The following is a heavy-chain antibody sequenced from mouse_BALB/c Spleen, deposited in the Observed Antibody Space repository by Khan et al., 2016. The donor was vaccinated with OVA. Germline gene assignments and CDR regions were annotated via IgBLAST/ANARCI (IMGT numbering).Heavy chain of an antibody. V-gene: IGHV3-2*02. Sequence: EVQLVESGPGLVKPSQSLSLTCTVTGYSITSDYAWNWIRQFPGNKLEWMGYISYSGRTSYNPSLKSRISITPDTSNNQFLLQFTSVTTEATAIYDCARSVTISTVLAADFDYWGQGTTLTVSA. CDR1: GYSITSDYA. D-gene: IGHD1-1*01. CDR3: ARSVTISTVLAADFDY. J-gene: IGHJ2*01. CDR2: ISYSGRT.